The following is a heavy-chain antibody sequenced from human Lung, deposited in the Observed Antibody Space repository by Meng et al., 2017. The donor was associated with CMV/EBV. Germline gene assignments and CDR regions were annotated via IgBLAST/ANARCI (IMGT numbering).Heavy chain of an antibody. CDR1: GASISSNY. D-gene: IGHD1-1*01. CDR2: ISYTGYI. V-gene: IGHV4-59*01. Sequence: GSXRLXCTVSGASISSNYWSWSRRPPGKGLEYIGSISYTGYIEYNPSLKGRVTISLDTSKNHFSLKLTSVTAADTAMYYCAGPDDMGSSPHDPFDMWGRGXMVTFSS. CDR3: AGPDDMGSSPHDPFDM. J-gene: IGHJ3*02.